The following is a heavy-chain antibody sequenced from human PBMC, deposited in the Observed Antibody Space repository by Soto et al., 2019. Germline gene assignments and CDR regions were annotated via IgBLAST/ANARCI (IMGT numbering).Heavy chain of an antibody. CDR2: IYYSGST. D-gene: IGHD3-10*01. J-gene: IGHJ5*02. CDR1: GGSISSGDYY. CDR3: ARGLATGRGYWFDP. Sequence: SETLSLTCTVSGGSISSGDYYWSWIRQPPGKGLEWIGYIYYSGSTYYNPSLQSRVTISVDTSKNQFSLKLSSVTAADTAVYYCARGLATGRGYWFDPWGQGTLVTVSS. V-gene: IGHV4-30-4*01.